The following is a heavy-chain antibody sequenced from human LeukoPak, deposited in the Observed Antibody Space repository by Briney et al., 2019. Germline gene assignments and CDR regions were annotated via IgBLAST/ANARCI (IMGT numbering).Heavy chain of an antibody. D-gene: IGHD2-2*01. J-gene: IGHJ4*02. Sequence: GGSLRLSCAASGFTFSSYWMNWVRQAPGKGLVWVSCINSDGSSTSYADSVKGRFTITRDNAKNTLYLQMNSLRAEDTAVYYCARFYCSSTSCLEDYWGQGTLVTVS. CDR1: GFTFSSYW. V-gene: IGHV3-74*01. CDR3: ARFYCSSTSCLEDY. CDR2: INSDGSST.